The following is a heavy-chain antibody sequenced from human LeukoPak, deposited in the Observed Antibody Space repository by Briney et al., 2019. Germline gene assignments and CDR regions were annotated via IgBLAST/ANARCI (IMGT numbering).Heavy chain of an antibody. V-gene: IGHV3-30*07. J-gene: IGHJ4*02. D-gene: IGHD3-10*01. CDR3: AREGGSGVYYFDY. Sequence: GGSLRLPCAASGFTFSSYAMHWVRQAPGKGLEWVAVISYDGSNKYYADSVKGRFTISRDNAKNSLYLQMNSLRAEDTAVYYCAREGGSGVYYFDYWGQGTLVTVSS. CDR2: ISYDGSNK. CDR1: GFTFSSYA.